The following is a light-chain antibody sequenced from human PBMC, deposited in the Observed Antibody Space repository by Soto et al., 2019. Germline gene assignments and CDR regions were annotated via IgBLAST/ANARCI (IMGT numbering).Light chain of an antibody. CDR3: QQYNGYRWT. J-gene: IGKJ1*01. V-gene: IGKV1-5*03. CDR1: QSISSW. CDR2: KAS. Sequence: DIQMTQSPSTLSASVGDRVTITCRASQSISSWSAWYQQKPGKAPKLLIYKASSLESGVPSRFSGSGSGTEFTLTISSLQPDDFATYYCQQYNGYRWTFGQGTKVDIK.